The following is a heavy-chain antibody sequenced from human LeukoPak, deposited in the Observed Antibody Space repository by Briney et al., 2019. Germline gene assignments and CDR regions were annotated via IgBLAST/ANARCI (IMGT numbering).Heavy chain of an antibody. J-gene: IGHJ1*01. CDR3: ARGPYSSSWSAEYFQH. CDR2: ISTYNGNT. D-gene: IGHD6-13*01. V-gene: IGHV1-18*01. CDR1: GYTFSSYV. Sequence: ASVKVSCKASGYTFSSYVISWVRQAPGQGLEWMGWISTYNGNTNYAQKVQGRVTTTTDTSTSTAYMELRSLRSDDTAIYYCARGPYSSSWSAEYFQHWGQGTLVTVSS.